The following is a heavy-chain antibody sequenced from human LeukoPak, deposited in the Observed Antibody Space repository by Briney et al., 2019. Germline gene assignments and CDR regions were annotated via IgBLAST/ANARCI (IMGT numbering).Heavy chain of an antibody. CDR1: GFTFSSYG. D-gene: IGHD3-10*01. Sequence: PGGSLRLSCAASGFTFSSYGMHWVRQAPGKGLEWVAVISYDGSNKYYGDSVKGRFTISRGNSKNTLYLQMNSLRAEDTAVYYCAKRLMIYGSGPRGDAFDIWGQGTMVTVSS. J-gene: IGHJ3*02. CDR3: AKRLMIYGSGPRGDAFDI. CDR2: ISYDGSNK. V-gene: IGHV3-30*18.